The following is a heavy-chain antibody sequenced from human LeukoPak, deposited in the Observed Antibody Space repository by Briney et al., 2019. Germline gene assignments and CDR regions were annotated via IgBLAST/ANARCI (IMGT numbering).Heavy chain of an antibody. V-gene: IGHV3-23*01. CDR3: AKSRDSSGYLGLSAY. CDR1: GFTFSSYA. CDR2: ISGSGVTT. J-gene: IGHJ4*02. Sequence: PGGSLRLSCAASGFTFSSYAMSWVRQAPGKGLEWVSAISGSGVTTYYADSVKGRFTISRDNSKNTLYLQMNSLRAEDTAVYHCAKSRDSSGYLGLSAYWGQGTLVIVSS. D-gene: IGHD3-22*01.